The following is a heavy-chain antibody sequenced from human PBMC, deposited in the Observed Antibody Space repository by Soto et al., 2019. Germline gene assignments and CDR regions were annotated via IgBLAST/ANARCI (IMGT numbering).Heavy chain of an antibody. CDR2: THDSGST. D-gene: IGHD1-1*01. V-gene: IGHV4-31*03. Sequence: QAQLQESGPGLVRPSQTLSLTCTVSRGSVSNVIYYWNWIRQQPGKGLEWIGYTHDSGSTYYNPIPSSRGTITAETPKNLFSLKMRTVRAADTDAYYCARGTVRTRDEERPLNYYGIDVWGHGTTGSVSS. CDR3: ARGTVRTRDEERPLNYYGIDV. CDR1: RGSVSNVIYY. J-gene: IGHJ6*02.